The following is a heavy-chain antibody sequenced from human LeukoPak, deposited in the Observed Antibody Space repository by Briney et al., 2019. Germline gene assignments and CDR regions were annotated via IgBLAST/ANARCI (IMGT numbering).Heavy chain of an antibody. CDR1: GYTFTGYY. CDR2: INPNSGGT. J-gene: IGHJ3*02. D-gene: IGHD6-13*01. CDR3: ARDGYSSSWYPRDAFDI. V-gene: IGHV1-2*02. Sequence: ASVKVSCKASGYTFTGYYMHWVRQAPGQGLERMGWINPNSGGTNYAQKFQGRVTMTRDTSISTAYMELSRLRSDDTAVYYCARDGYSSSWYPRDAFDIWGQGTMVTVSS.